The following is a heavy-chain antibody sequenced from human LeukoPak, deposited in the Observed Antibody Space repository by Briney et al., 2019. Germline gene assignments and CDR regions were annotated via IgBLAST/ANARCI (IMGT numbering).Heavy chain of an antibody. J-gene: IGHJ6*03. Sequence: GASVKVSCKASGYTFTSYDINWVRQATGQGLEWMGWMNPNSGNTGYAQKLQGRVTMTTDTSTNTAYMELRSLRSDDTAVYYCARDGRDYYYYTDVWGKGTTVTVSS. CDR3: ARDGRDYYYYTDV. CDR2: MNPNSGNT. V-gene: IGHV1-8*02. CDR1: GYTFTSYD.